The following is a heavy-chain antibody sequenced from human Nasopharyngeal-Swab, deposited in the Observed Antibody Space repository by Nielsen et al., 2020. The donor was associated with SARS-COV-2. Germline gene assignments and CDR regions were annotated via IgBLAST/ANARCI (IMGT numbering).Heavy chain of an antibody. V-gene: IGHV3-30*18. Sequence: SCAASGFTFSNYGMHWVRQAPGKGLEWVAVISYHGSYKYYADSVKGRFTISRDNSKNTLYLQMNSLRAEDTAVFYCAKDGEAFYYYYYYMDVWGKGTTVTVSS. CDR3: AKDGEAFYYYYYYMDV. J-gene: IGHJ6*03. D-gene: IGHD2/OR15-2a*01. CDR2: ISYHGSYK. CDR1: GFTFSNYG.